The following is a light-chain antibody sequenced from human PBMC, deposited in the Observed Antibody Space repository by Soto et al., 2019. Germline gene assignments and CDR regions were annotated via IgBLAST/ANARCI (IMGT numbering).Light chain of an antibody. CDR3: QQYVCSVT. CDR1: QSVDSSF. CDR2: GAS. V-gene: IGKV3-20*01. Sequence: EIVLTQSPGSLSLSPGERATLSCRASQSVDSSFFAWYQQKPGQAPRLLIYGASNSATGIPDRFSGSGYGTDFTLTISRLEHEHFSVYYWQQYVCSVTFGQGTKVEIK. J-gene: IGKJ1*01.